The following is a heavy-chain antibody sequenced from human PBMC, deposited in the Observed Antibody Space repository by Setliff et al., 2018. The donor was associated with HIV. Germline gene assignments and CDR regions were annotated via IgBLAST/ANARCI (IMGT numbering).Heavy chain of an antibody. V-gene: IGHV3-30*18. D-gene: IGHD1-1*01. CDR3: AKDFFTGGFDP. J-gene: IGHJ5*02. CDR2: ISYDGTNT. CDR1: GFTISYYG. Sequence: GGSLRLSCVASGFTISYYGMHWVRQAPGKGLDWVSLISYDGTNTYYADSVKGRFTISRDNSKNTLYLQMDSLRGDDTAVYYCAKDFFTGGFDPWGQGTLVTVSS.